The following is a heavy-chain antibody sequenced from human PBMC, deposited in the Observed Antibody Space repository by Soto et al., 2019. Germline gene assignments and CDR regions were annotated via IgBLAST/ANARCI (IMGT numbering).Heavy chain of an antibody. CDR2: IYWDDDK. Sequence: QITLKESGPTLVKPTQTLTLTSTFSGFSVSTSGVGVGWIGQPPGKALEWLALIYWDDDKRYSPALNSRLTITKYTSKNQLVLTMTNMDPVDTATYSCAVVVTAVFDYWGQGTLVTVSS. V-gene: IGHV2-5*02. J-gene: IGHJ4*02. CDR1: GFSVSTSGVG. CDR3: AVVVTAVFDY. D-gene: IGHD2-21*02.